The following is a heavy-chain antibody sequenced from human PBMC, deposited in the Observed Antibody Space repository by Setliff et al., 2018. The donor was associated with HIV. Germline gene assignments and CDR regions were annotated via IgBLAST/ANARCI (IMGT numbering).Heavy chain of an antibody. CDR2: INAGSGNA. V-gene: IGHV1-3*01. CDR1: GYTFTSYD. D-gene: IGHD3-3*01. CDR3: ARDHMSSYDFWNGYHYYFDY. J-gene: IGHJ4*02. Sequence: GASVKVSCKASGYTFTSYDINWVRQAPGQRLEWMGWINAGSGNAKYSQKFQGRVSITRDTSANTAYMELRGLRSEDTAVYYCARDHMSSYDFWNGYHYYFDYWGQGTLVTVSS.